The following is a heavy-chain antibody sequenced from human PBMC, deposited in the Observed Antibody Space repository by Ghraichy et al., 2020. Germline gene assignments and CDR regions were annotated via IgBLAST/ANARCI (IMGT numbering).Heavy chain of an antibody. CDR3: ARGSTVHAFDI. J-gene: IGHJ3*02. D-gene: IGHD4-17*01. CDR1: GFIFNSYW. Sequence: GESLNISCAASGFIFNSYWIHWVRQAPGKGLVWVSRIDSDGSDTIYGDSVKGRFTTSRDNAKNTLYLHMNSLRAEDTAVYYCARGSTVHAFDIWGQGTMVTVSS. V-gene: IGHV3-74*01. CDR2: IDSDGSDT.